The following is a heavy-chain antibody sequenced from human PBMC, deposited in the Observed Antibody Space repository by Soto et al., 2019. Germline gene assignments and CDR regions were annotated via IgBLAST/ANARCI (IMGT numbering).Heavy chain of an antibody. CDR2: IWYDGSNK. CDR3: ANPGPTNHNHRLAY. Sequence: PGGSLRLSCAASGFTFSSYGMHWVRQAPGKGLEWVAVIWYDGSNKYYADSVKGRFTISRDNSKNTLYLQMNSLRAEDTAVYYCANPGPTNHNHRLAYWGQGTVVTVSS. J-gene: IGHJ4*02. CDR1: GFTFSSYG. D-gene: IGHD1-1*01. V-gene: IGHV3-33*06.